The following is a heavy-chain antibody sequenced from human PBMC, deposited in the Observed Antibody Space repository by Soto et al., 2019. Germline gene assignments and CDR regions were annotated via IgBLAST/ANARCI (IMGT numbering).Heavy chain of an antibody. CDR1: GYTFTSYY. Sequence: GASVKVSCKASGYTFTSYYMHWVRQAPGQGLEWMGIINPSGGSTSYAQKFQGRVTMTRDTSTSTVYMELSSLRSEDTAVYYCARGRTYSGYDLEDAFDIWGKGTMVTVSS. V-gene: IGHV1-46*01. CDR2: INPSGGST. CDR3: ARGRTYSGYDLEDAFDI. D-gene: IGHD5-12*01. J-gene: IGHJ3*02.